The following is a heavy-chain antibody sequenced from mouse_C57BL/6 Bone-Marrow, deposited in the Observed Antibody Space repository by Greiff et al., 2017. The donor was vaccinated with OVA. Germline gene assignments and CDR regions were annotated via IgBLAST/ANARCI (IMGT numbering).Heavy chain of an antibody. D-gene: IGHD2-4*01. CDR1: GFTFSSYG. V-gene: IGHV5-6*01. CDR2: LSSGGSYT. Sequence: EVQGVESGGDLVKPGGSLKLSCAASGFTFSSYGMSWVRQTPDKRLEWVATLSSGGSYTYYPDSVKGRFTISSDNAKNTLYLQMSSLKSEDTAMYYGARRMITSYYFDYWGQGTTLTVSS. CDR3: ARRMITSYYFDY. J-gene: IGHJ2*01.